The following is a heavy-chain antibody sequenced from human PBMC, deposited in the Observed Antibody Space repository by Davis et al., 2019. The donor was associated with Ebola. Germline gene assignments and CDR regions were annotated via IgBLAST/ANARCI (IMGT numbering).Heavy chain of an antibody. CDR3: AKDRYYDNSPLYFESET. V-gene: IGHV1-69*13. J-gene: IGHJ4*02. D-gene: IGHD3-22*01. Sequence: SVKVSCQASGGTFSSYAISWVRQAPGQGLEWVGGIIPIFDTATYAHNFQDRVTITADESRITAYLELSSLRSEDTAVYYCAKDRYYDNSPLYFESETWGQGTLVTVSS. CDR2: IIPIFDTA. CDR1: GGTFSSYA.